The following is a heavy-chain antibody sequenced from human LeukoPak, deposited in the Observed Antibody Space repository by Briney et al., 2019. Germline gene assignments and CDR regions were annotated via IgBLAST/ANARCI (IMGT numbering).Heavy chain of an antibody. V-gene: IGHV3-7*03. Sequence: GGSLRLSCVVSEFTFRSYWMSWVRQAPGKGLEWVANIKEDGSEKYYVDFVKGRFTISRDKAISRDNAKNSLFLQMNSLRAEDTAVYYCASLLSGGFDIWGQGTMVTVSS. J-gene: IGHJ3*02. CDR3: ASLLSGGFDI. D-gene: IGHD2-2*01. CDR2: IKEDGSEK. CDR1: EFTFRSYW.